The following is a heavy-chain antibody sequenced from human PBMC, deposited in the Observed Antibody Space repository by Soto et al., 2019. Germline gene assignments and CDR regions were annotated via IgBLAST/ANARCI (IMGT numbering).Heavy chain of an antibody. CDR2: INHSGST. CDR3: ARGLGSSWGDYFDY. V-gene: IGHV4-34*01. Sequence: SETLSLTCAVYGGSFSGYYWSWIRQPPGKGLEWIGEINHSGSTNYNPSLKSRVTISVDTSKNQFSLKLSSVTAADTAVYYCARGLGSSWGDYFDYWGQGTLVTVSS. J-gene: IGHJ4*02. CDR1: GGSFSGYY. D-gene: IGHD6-13*01.